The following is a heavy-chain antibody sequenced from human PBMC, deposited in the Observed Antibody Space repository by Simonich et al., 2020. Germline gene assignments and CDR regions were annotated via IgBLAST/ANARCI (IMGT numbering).Heavy chain of an antibody. Sequence: EVQLLESGGGLVQPGGSLRLSCAASGFTFSSYAMSWVRQAPGKGLGWVAAIRGSGGSTYYADSVKGRFTISRDNSKNTLYLKMNSLRAEDTAVYYCAKDSSLVGATDWFDPWGQGTLVTVSS. J-gene: IGHJ5*02. CDR3: AKDSSLVGATDWFDP. D-gene: IGHD1-26*01. CDR2: IRGSGGST. V-gene: IGHV3-23*01. CDR1: GFTFSSYA.